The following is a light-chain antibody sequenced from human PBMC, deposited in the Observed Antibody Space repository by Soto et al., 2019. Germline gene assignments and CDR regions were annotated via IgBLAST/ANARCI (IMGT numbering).Light chain of an antibody. Sequence: DIQMTQSPSTLSASVGDRVTITCRDSQSISSWLAWYQQKPGKAPKLLIYDASSLESGVPSRFSGSGSGTEFTLTISSLQPDDFETYYCQQYNSYWTFGQGTKVDIK. J-gene: IGKJ1*01. CDR3: QQYNSYWT. CDR1: QSISSW. V-gene: IGKV1-5*01. CDR2: DAS.